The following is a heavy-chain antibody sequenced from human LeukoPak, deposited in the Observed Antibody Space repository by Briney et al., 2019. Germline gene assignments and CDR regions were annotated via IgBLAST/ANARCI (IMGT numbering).Heavy chain of an antibody. CDR1: GFTFSSYG. J-gene: IGHJ4*02. V-gene: IGHV3-30*02. CDR3: GGQRSYGSGMNDY. CDR2: IRYDGSNK. D-gene: IGHD3-10*01. Sequence: GGSLRLSCAASGFTFSSYGMHWVRQAPGKGLEWVAFIRYDGSNKYYADSVKGRFTISRDNSKNTLYLQMNSLRAEDTAVYYCGGQRSYGSGMNDYWGQGTLVTVSS.